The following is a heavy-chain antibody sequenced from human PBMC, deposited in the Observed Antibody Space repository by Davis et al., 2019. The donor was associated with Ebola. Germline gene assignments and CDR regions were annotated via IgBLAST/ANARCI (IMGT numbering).Heavy chain of an antibody. Sequence: SETLSLTCTVSGGSISTTDHYWGWVRQTPGKGLEWIGSIYYSGSTYYNPSLKSRVTISVDTSKNQFSLKLNSVTAADTAVYYCARTHYDILTGYSADIFDIWGQGTMVTVSS. D-gene: IGHD3-9*01. J-gene: IGHJ3*02. CDR2: IYYSGST. V-gene: IGHV4-39*01. CDR1: GGSISTTDHY. CDR3: ARTHYDILTGYSADIFDI.